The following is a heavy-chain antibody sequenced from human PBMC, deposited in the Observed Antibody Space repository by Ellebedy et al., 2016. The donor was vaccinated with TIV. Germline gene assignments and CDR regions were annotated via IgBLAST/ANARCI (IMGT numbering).Heavy chain of an antibody. V-gene: IGHV4-61*01. CDR2: IYSSANT. CDR3: ARATGRRGLIIKIDN. CDR1: GASVSGGSYS. D-gene: IGHD3-10*01. J-gene: IGHJ4*02. Sequence: SETLSLTCIVSGASVSGGSYSWGWIRQPPGKGLEWIGYIYSSANTNYNPSLKSRVTISVDTSKTQFSLKLSSVTAADTGVYYCARATGRRGLIIKIDNWGQGNLVTVSS.